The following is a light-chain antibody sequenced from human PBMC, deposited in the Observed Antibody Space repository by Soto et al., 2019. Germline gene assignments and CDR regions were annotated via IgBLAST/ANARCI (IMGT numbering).Light chain of an antibody. CDR2: GAS. CDR1: QSINNNF. J-gene: IGKJ1*01. V-gene: IGKV3-20*01. CDR3: QQYNNVPRT. Sequence: EMVLTQSPATLSLSPGERATLSCRASQSINNNFLAWYQQIPDLAPRLLIFGASTRAAGIPHMFSGSGSGRDFTLTVSRLEPEDFAVFYCQQYNNVPRTFGQGARVEV.